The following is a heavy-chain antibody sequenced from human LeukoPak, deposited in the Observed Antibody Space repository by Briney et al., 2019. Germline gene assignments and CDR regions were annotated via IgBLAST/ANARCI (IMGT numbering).Heavy chain of an antibody. J-gene: IGHJ5*02. D-gene: IGHD3-16*02. Sequence: PGGSLRLSCAASGLTFNNYAMTWVRQAPGKGLEWVTAISGSGGSIYYADSVKGRFTISRDNPKNTLYLQMNSLRAEDTAVYYCTKGGIRYWFDPWGQGTLVTVSS. CDR1: GLTFNNYA. CDR2: ISGSGGSI. CDR3: TKGGIRYWFDP. V-gene: IGHV3-23*01.